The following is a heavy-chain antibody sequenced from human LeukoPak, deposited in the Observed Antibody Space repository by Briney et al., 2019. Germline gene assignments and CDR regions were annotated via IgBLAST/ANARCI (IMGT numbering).Heavy chain of an antibody. CDR3: ASPGPFDY. V-gene: IGHV3-21*01. CDR2: ISSSSSYI. CDR1: GFTFSSYW. J-gene: IGHJ4*02. Sequence: GGSLRLSCAASGFTFSSYWMSWVRQAPGKGLEWVSSISSSSSYIYYADSVKGRFTISRDNAKNSLYLQMNSLRAEDTAVYYCASPGPFDYWGQGTLVTVSS.